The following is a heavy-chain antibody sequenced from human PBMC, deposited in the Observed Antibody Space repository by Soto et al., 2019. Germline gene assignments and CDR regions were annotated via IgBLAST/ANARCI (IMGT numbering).Heavy chain of an antibody. D-gene: IGHD6-13*01. CDR3: ARDLRAAAGVDY. J-gene: IGHJ4*02. Sequence: VGPRRLSCPASGFTFRSYSMNCVRQAPWKWMEWVSSISRRSSYIYYADSVKGRFTISRDNAKNSLYLQMNSLRAEETAVYCCARDLRAAAGVDYWGQGTLLTVSS. CDR2: ISRRSSYI. V-gene: IGHV3-21*01. CDR1: GFTFRSYS.